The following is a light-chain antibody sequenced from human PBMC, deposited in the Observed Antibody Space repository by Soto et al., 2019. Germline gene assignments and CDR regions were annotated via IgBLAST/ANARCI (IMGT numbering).Light chain of an antibody. CDR1: SSHIGADYD. CDR3: QSYDSSLSVGV. J-gene: IGLJ1*01. CDR2: GNS. Sequence: QSVVPQPASVSGSPGQPVTISCTGSSSHIGADYDVHWYQQPPGTAPKLLIYGNSNRPSGVPDRFSGSKSGTSASLAITGLQTEDEADYYCQSYDSSLSVGVFGTGTKVTVL. V-gene: IGLV1-40*01.